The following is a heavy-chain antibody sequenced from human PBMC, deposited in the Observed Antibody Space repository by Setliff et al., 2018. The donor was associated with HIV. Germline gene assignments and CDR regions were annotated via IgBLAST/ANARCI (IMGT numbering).Heavy chain of an antibody. CDR2: IYYHGST. V-gene: IGHV4-39*01. Sequence: PSETLSLTCTVSGGSISSTNYFWGWIRQPPGKGLEWIETIYYHGSTYYNPSLKSRVTISTDTSKNQFSLQLTSVTAADTAVYYCVNPSGAMGDFDSWGQGTLVTVSS. D-gene: IGHD3-16*01. CDR3: VNPSGAMGDFDS. J-gene: IGHJ4*02. CDR1: GGSISSTNYF.